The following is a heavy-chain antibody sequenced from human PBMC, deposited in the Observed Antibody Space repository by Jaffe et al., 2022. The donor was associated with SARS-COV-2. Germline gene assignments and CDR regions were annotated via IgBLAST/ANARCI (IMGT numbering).Heavy chain of an antibody. CDR2: ISYDGSNK. V-gene: IGHV3-30*18. Sequence: QVQLVESGGGVVQPGRSLRLSCAASGFTFSSYGMHWVRQAPGKGLEWVAVISYDGSNKYYADSVKGRFTISRDNSKNTLYLQMNSLRAEDTAVYYCAKDFRIAVAGMFDYWGQGTLVTVSS. CDR1: GFTFSSYG. D-gene: IGHD6-19*01. CDR3: AKDFRIAVAGMFDY. J-gene: IGHJ4*02.